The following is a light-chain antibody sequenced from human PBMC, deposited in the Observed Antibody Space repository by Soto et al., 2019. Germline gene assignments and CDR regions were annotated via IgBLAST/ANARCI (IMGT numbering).Light chain of an antibody. Sequence: DIVITHSPATLSVSPGERATLSCRASQSVSSNSSWYQQKAGQAPRLLRFGTSTRATGSPATFSGSGSGTEVTLAIICLQSEYCAIYYCLPHNIEPWVTFAQVT. J-gene: IGKJ5*01. V-gene: IGKV3-15*01. CDR3: LPHNIEPWVT. CDR1: QSVSSN. CDR2: GTS.